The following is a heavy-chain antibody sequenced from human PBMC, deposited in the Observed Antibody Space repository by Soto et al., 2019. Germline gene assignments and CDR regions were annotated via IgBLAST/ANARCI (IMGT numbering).Heavy chain of an antibody. J-gene: IGHJ6*04. V-gene: IGHV1-18*01. CDR1: GYTFTSYG. D-gene: IGHD6-13*01. Sequence: QVQLVRSGAEVKKPGASVKVSCRASGYTFTSYGISWVRQAPGLGLEWMGWISAYNGNTNYAQTLQGRVTMTTDTATSTAYMELRSLRSDDTAVYCCARGRESIAADGAFYSDGMDVWGEGTTVTVSS. CDR3: ARGRESIAADGAFYSDGMDV. CDR2: ISAYNGNT.